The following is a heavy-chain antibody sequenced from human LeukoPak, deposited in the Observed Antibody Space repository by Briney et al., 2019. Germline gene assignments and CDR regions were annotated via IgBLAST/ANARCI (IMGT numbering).Heavy chain of an antibody. J-gene: IGHJ4*02. CDR3: ARDTTTVTTDY. V-gene: IGHV3-7*05. Sequence: GRSLRLSCAASGFTFSNYWISCVRQAPGKGLEWVANVKQDGSEKYYVHSVKGRFTIARDNTKNSLYLQMNSLRAEDTDVYYCARDTTTVTTDYWGQGTLVTVSS. CDR1: GFTFSNYW. D-gene: IGHD4-17*01. CDR2: VKQDGSEK.